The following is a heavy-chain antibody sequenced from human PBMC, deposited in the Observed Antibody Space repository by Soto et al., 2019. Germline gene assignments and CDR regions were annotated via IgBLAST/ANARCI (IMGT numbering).Heavy chain of an antibody. CDR3: ARDYYRFNSGDGFSMDV. CDR1: GFTFSSYA. J-gene: IGHJ6*02. CDR2: ISYDGSTK. V-gene: IGHV3-30-3*01. Sequence: GGSLRLSCAASGFTFSSYAMHWVRQAPGKGLEWVAVISYDGSTKYYADSVKSRFTISRDNSKNTLYLQMNSLRAEDTAVYYCARDYYRFNSGDGFSMDVWSQGTTVTVSS. D-gene: IGHD5-12*01.